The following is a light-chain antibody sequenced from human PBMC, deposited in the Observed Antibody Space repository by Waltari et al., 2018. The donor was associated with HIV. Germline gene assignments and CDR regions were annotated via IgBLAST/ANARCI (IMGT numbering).Light chain of an antibody. CDR3: QQYNNWPLT. V-gene: IGKV3-15*01. CDR2: VAS. CDR1: QSANSN. Sequence: EIVMTQSPATLSVSPGKRATLSCWASQSANSNLAWSQQKPGQAPRLLIYVASTRSTGIPARFSGSGSGTEVTLTISSLQSEDFAVYYCQQYNNWPLTFGGGTKVEIK. J-gene: IGKJ4*01.